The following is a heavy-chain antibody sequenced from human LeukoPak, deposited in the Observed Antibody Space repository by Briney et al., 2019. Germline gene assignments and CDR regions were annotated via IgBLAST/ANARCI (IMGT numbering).Heavy chain of an antibody. CDR1: GFTFTSSA. CDR3: AARGSGSFHAFDI. D-gene: IGHD3-10*01. J-gene: IGHJ3*02. V-gene: IGHV1-58*02. CDR2: IVVGSGNT. Sequence: SVKVSCKASGFTFTSSAMQWVRQARGQRLEWIGWIVVGSGNTNYAQKFQERVTITRDMSTSTAYMELSSLRSEDTAVYYCAARGSGSFHAFDIWGQGTMVTVSS.